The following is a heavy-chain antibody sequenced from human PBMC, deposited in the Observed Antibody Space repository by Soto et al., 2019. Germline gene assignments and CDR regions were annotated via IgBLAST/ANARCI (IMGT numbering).Heavy chain of an antibody. Sequence: EVQLVESGGGLIQPGGSPRISCAASGFNVSHNYMSWVRQPPGKGLEWVAIMLSGGRTYYADSVKGRFTISRDNSKNTLYFQMHSLRADDTAVYYCARDPGHGLDVWGQGTTVIVSS. CDR3: ARDPGHGLDV. D-gene: IGHD1-1*01. J-gene: IGHJ6*02. CDR2: MLSGGRT. CDR1: GFNVSHNY. V-gene: IGHV3-53*01.